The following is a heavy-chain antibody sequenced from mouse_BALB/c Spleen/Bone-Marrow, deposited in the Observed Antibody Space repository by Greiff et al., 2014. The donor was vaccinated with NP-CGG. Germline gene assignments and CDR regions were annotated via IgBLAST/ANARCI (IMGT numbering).Heavy chain of an antibody. D-gene: IGHD1-1*01. CDR2: IDPYDSET. V-gene: IGHV1-52*01. CDR3: ARWGTTVVDYFDV. J-gene: IGHJ1*02. Sequence: QVQLQQPGAELVRPGASVKLPCKASGYTFTNYWMNWVKQRPEQGLEWIGRIDPYDSETHSNQKFKDKAILTVDKSSSTAYMQLSSLTSEDSAVYYCARWGTTVVDYFDVWGAGTTVTVSS. CDR1: GYTFTNYW.